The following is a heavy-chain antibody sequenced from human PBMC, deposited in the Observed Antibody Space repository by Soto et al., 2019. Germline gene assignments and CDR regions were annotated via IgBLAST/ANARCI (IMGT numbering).Heavy chain of an antibody. CDR2: ISGGGDST. CDR1: GFTFSSCA. V-gene: IGHV3-23*01. Sequence: GGSVRLSCAASGFTFSSCAMIWVRQAPGEGLEWVSGISGGGDSTSYADSVKGRFTISRDNSKNTLYLQMNSLRVEDTALYYCAKGIISSRYGLDVWGQGTTVTVSS. D-gene: IGHD6-13*01. J-gene: IGHJ6*02. CDR3: AKGIISSRYGLDV.